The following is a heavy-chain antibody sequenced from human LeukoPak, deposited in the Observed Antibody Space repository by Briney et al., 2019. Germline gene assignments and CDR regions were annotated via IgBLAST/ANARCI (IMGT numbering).Heavy chain of an antibody. Sequence: GGSLRLSCAASGFTVSNAWMNWVRQAPGKGLEWAGLIKSKADGGTIDYAAPVKDRFTISRDDSKNTLYLQMNSLKTEDTAVYFCVTEYSGSFDLWGQGTLVTVSS. J-gene: IGHJ4*02. V-gene: IGHV3-15*01. CDR3: VTEYSGSFDL. D-gene: IGHD1-26*01. CDR1: GFTVSNAW. CDR2: IKSKADGGTI.